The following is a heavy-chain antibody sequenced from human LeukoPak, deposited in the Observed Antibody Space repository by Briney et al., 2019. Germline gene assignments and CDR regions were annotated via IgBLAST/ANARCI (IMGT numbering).Heavy chain of an antibody. V-gene: IGHV4-38-2*02. CDR3: ARDRYYYDSSGYLFDY. J-gene: IGHJ4*02. CDR1: GYPISSGYY. D-gene: IGHD3-22*01. CDR2: IYHSGST. Sequence: SETLSLTCTVSGYPISSGYYWGWIRQPPGKGLEWIGSIYHSGSTYYNPSLKSRVTMSVDTSKNQFSLKLSSVTAADTAVYYCARDRYYYDSSGYLFDYWGQGTLVTVSS.